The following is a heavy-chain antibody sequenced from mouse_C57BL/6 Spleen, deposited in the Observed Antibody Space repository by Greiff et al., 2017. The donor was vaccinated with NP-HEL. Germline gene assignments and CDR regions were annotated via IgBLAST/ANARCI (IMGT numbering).Heavy chain of an antibody. Sequence: QVQLQQSGAELVMPGASVKLSCKASGYTFTSYWMHWVKQRPGQGLEWIGEIDPSDSYTNYNQKFKGKSTLTVDKSSSTAYMQLSSLTSEDSAVYYCARGYYGSSNWYFDVWGTGTTVTVSS. CDR3: ARGYYGSSNWYFDV. CDR2: IDPSDSYT. V-gene: IGHV1-69*01. D-gene: IGHD1-1*01. CDR1: GYTFTSYW. J-gene: IGHJ1*03.